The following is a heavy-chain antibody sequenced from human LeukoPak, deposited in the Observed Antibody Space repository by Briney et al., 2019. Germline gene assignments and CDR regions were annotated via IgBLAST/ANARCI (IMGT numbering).Heavy chain of an antibody. CDR2: IYYSGDT. D-gene: IGHD3-10*01. CDR3: VRGPYGSGISNWFDP. J-gene: IGHJ5*02. Sequence: SETLSLTCTVSDGAIAGYSWSWIRQAPGKGLEWIGYIYYSGDTNYNPSLQSRVTVSVDTSKNQFSLRLTPVSAADTAVYYCVRGPYGSGISNWFDPWGQGTQVIVSS. V-gene: IGHV4-59*01. CDR1: DGAIAGYS.